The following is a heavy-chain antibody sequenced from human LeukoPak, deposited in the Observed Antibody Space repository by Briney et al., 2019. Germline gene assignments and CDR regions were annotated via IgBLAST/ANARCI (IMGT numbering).Heavy chain of an antibody. CDR3: ARGSGYCSGGSCYSRRGRRRDFDY. J-gene: IGHJ4*02. CDR2: MNPNSGNT. CDR1: GYTFTGYY. V-gene: IGHV1-8*02. D-gene: IGHD2-15*01. Sequence: GASVKVSCKASGYTFTGYYMHWVRQAPGQGLEWMGWMNPNSGNTGYAQKFQGRVTMTRNTSISTAYMELSSLRSEDTAVYYCARGSGYCSGGSCYSRRGRRRDFDYWGQGTLVTVSS.